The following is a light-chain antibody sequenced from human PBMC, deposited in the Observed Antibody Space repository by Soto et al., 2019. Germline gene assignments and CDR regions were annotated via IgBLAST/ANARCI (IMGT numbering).Light chain of an antibody. J-gene: IGKJ5*01. V-gene: IGKV1-39*01. CDR2: GAS. Sequence: IQMTQYPSCLSAPVGDRVTISCRARQGIGNFISWAQQKTGKTHKVLIYGASNLRSGVPSRFSGSGSGTDFTLTISSLQPEDFATYYCQQSYSTTITFGQGTRLEI. CDR1: QGIGNF. CDR3: QQSYSTTIT.